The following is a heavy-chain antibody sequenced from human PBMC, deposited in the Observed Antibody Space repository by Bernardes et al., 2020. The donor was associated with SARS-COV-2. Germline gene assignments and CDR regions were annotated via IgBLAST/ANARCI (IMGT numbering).Heavy chain of an antibody. D-gene: IGHD3-3*01. V-gene: IGHV3-30*04. J-gene: IGHJ4*02. CDR1: GFTFSSYA. CDR2: ITYDGSNK. Sequence: AGSLRLTCAASGFTFSSYAMYWVCQAPGKGMERVAVITYDGSNKYYADSVKGRFTIFRDNSKNTLYLQMNSLRAEDTAVYYCARRGITIFGVPTQYYFDYWGQGTLVTVSS. CDR3: ARRGITIFGVPTQYYFDY.